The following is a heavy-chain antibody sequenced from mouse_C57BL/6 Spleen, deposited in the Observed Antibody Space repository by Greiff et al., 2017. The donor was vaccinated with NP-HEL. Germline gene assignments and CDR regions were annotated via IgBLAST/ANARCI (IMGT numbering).Heavy chain of an antibody. Sequence: VQLQQSGPELVKPGASVKISCKASGYTFTDYYMNWVKQSHGKSLEWIGDINPNNGGTSYNQKFKGKATLTVDKSSSTAYMELRSLTSEDSAVYYCSYYYGSDYYAMDYWGQGTSVTVSS. V-gene: IGHV1-26*01. J-gene: IGHJ4*01. CDR1: GYTFTDYY. CDR2: INPNNGGT. D-gene: IGHD1-1*01. CDR3: SYYYGSDYYAMDY.